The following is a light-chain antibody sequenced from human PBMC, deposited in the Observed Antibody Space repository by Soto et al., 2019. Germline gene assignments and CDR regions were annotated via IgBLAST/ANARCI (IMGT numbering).Light chain of an antibody. CDR1: QSISSW. Sequence: DIHMTQSPSTLSASVGDRVTITCRASQSISSWLAWYQQKPGKAPMVLIYKASGLPSGVPSRFSGSGSGTEFTLTISSLQPDDFATYYCQQYNSYPRTVGQGTKLEIK. CDR3: QQYNSYPRT. CDR2: KAS. J-gene: IGKJ2*01. V-gene: IGKV1-5*03.